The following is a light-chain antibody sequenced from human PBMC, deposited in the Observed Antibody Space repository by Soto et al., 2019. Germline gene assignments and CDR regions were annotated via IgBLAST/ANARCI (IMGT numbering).Light chain of an antibody. CDR1: QSVSSSY. J-gene: IGKJ2*01. CDR2: GAS. Sequence: EIVLTQSPSTLSLSPGERATLSCRASQSVSSSYLAWYQKKPGQAPRPLIYGASSRATGIPDRFSGSGSGTDFTLTISRLEPEDFAVYYCQQYGGSPLYTFGQGTKLEIK. V-gene: IGKV3-20*01. CDR3: QQYGGSPLYT.